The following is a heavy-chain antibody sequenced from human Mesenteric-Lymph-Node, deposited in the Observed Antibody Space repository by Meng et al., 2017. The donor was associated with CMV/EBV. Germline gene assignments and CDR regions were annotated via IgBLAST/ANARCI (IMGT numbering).Heavy chain of an antibody. D-gene: IGHD1-1*01. J-gene: IGHJ5*02. CDR1: GFTFSSYS. CDR3: AKDLGGTEINWFDP. Sequence: GESLKISCAASGFTFSSYSMNWVRQAPGKGLEWVSSISSSSSYIYYADSVKGRFTISRDNAKNSLYLQMNSLRAEDTAVYYCAKDLGGTEINWFDPWGQGTLVTVS. V-gene: IGHV3-21*04. CDR2: ISSSSSYI.